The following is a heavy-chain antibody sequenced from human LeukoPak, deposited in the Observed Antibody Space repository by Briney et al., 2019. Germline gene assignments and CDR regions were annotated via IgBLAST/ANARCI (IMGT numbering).Heavy chain of an antibody. J-gene: IGHJ5*02. CDR1: GFTFSRNG. D-gene: IGHD6-13*01. V-gene: IGHV3-21*01. CDR3: ARLGAAAALFDP. Sequence: PRGSLRLSCAASGFTFSRNGMAWVRQAPGKGLEWVSSISVSGTYIYYSDSVKGRFTISRDNAKNSLYLQMNSLRAEDTAVYYCARLGAAAALFDPWGQGTLVTVSS. CDR2: ISVSGTYI.